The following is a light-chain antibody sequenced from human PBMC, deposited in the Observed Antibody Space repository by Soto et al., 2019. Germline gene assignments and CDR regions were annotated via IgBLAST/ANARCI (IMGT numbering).Light chain of an antibody. CDR2: GAS. CDR3: QQYGSSGK. Sequence: IVLTQSPGTLSLSPGERATLSCRASQSVSSSYLAWYQQKPGQAPRLLIYGASSRATGIPDRFSGSGSGTDFTLTISRLEPEDFAVYYCQQYGSSGKFGQGTRLEIK. J-gene: IGKJ5*01. CDR1: QSVSSSY. V-gene: IGKV3-20*01.